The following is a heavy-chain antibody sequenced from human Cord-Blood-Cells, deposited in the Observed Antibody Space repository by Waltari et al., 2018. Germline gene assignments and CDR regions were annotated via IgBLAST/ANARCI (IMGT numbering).Heavy chain of an antibody. V-gene: IGHV4-59*01. CDR2: IDYSGST. D-gene: IGHD6-6*01. Sequence: QVQLQESGPGLVKPSETLSLTCTVSGGSISSYSSSWTRQPPGKGLEWIGYIDYSGSTNYNPSLKSRVTISVDTSKNQFSLKLSSVTAADTAVYYCATAYSSSSRVAFDIWGQGTMVTVSS. CDR1: GGSISSYS. CDR3: ATAYSSSSRVAFDI. J-gene: IGHJ3*02.